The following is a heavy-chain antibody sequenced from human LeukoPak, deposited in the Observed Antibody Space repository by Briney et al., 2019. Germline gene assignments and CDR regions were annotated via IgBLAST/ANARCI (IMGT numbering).Heavy chain of an antibody. J-gene: IGHJ5*02. CDR3: ARGFGGATARYWFDP. D-gene: IGHD3-16*01. CDR1: GYTFTGYY. V-gene: IGHV1-2*02. Sequence: PKASVKVSCKASGYTFTGYYMHWVRQAPGQGLEWMGWINPNSGGTNYAQKFQGRVTMTRDTSISTAYMELSRLRSDDTAVYYCARGFGGATARYWFDPWGQGTLVTVSS. CDR2: INPNSGGT.